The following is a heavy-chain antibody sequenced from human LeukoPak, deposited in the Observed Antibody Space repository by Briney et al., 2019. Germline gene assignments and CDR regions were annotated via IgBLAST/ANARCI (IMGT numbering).Heavy chain of an antibody. D-gene: IGHD2/OR15-2a*01. CDR1: GDSITSDKW. CDR3: ARLSDRDPQHWFDP. V-gene: IGHV4-4*02. CDR2: IHHSKSS. J-gene: IGHJ5*02. Sequence: PSETLSLTCAVSGDSITSDKWWTWVRQPPGKGLEWIGEIHHSKSSNYYPSLKSRVTISVDKSKNQFSLELNSVTAADTAVYYCARLSDRDPQHWFDPWGQGILVTVSS.